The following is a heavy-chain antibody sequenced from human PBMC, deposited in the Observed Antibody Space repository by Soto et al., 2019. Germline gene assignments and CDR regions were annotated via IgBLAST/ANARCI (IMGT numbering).Heavy chain of an antibody. CDR3: ARDLAGSGRSYYYYYYMDV. Sequence: PVGSLRLSCAASGFTVSSNYMSWVRQAPGKGLEWVSVIYSGGSTYYADSVKGRFTISRDNSKNTLYLQMNSLRAEDTAVYYCARDLAGSGRSYYYYYYMDVWGKGTTVTVSS. D-gene: IGHD3-10*01. J-gene: IGHJ6*03. V-gene: IGHV3-66*01. CDR1: GFTVSSNY. CDR2: IYSGGST.